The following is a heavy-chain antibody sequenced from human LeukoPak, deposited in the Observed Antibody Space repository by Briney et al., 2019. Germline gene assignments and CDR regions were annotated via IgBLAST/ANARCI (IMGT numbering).Heavy chain of an antibody. CDR3: AVGPIAGGRRNWFDP. D-gene: IGHD6-13*01. J-gene: IGHJ5*02. Sequence: ASVKVSCKASGGTFSSYAISWVRQAPGQGLEWMGGINPIFGTANYAQKFQGRVTITADKSTSTAYMELSSLRSEDTAVYYCAVGPIAGGRRNWFDPWGQGTLVTVSS. CDR2: INPIFGTA. CDR1: GGTFSSYA. V-gene: IGHV1-69*06.